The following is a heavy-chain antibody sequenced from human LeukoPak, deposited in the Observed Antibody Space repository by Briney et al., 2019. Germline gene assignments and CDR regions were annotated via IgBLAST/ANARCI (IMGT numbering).Heavy chain of an antibody. D-gene: IGHD3-22*01. Sequence: SGTLSLTCAVSGGSISSSNWWSWVRQPPGKGLEWIGEIYHSGSTNYNPSLKSRVTISVDKSKNQFSLKLSSVTAADTAVYYCARANPPYYYDSSGDAFDIWGQGTMVTVSS. CDR2: IYHSGST. V-gene: IGHV4-4*02. CDR3: ARANPPYYYDSSGDAFDI. CDR1: GGSISSSNW. J-gene: IGHJ3*02.